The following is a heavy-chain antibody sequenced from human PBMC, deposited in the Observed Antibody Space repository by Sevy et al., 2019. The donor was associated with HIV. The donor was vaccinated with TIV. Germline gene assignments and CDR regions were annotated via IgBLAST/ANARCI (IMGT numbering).Heavy chain of an antibody. J-gene: IGHJ4*02. Sequence: GGSLRLSCAAFGFTFRTYSMNWVRQAPGKGLEWLSYISRSSRTIYYADSVEGRFTISRDNAKNSLYLQINSLRAEDTAVYYCARAYSGGWPQGAWTDYWGQGTLVTVSS. D-gene: IGHD6-19*01. CDR2: ISRSSRTI. V-gene: IGHV3-48*01. CDR1: GFTFRTYS. CDR3: ARAYSGGWPQGAWTDY.